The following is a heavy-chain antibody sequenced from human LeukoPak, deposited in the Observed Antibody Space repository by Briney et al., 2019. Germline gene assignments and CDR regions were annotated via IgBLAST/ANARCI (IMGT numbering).Heavy chain of an antibody. D-gene: IGHD6-13*01. J-gene: IGHJ4*02. Sequence: EASVKVSSKASGYTFTSYYMHWVRQAPGQGLEWMGIINPSGGSTSYAQKFQGRVTMTRDPSTSTVYMELSSLRSEDTAVYYCAREGSSWYLDYWGQGTLVSVSS. V-gene: IGHV1-46*01. CDR2: INPSGGST. CDR1: GYTFTSYY. CDR3: AREGSSWYLDY.